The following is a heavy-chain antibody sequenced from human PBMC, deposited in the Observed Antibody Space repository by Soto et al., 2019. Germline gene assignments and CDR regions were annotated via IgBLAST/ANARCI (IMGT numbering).Heavy chain of an antibody. D-gene: IGHD3-3*01. CDR1: GGSFSGYY. CDR2: INHSGSA. J-gene: IGHJ4*02. CDR3: ARGVYNTIFGVISLDY. V-gene: IGHV4-34*01. Sequence: SETLSLTCAVYGGSFSGYYWSWIRQPPGKGLEWIGEINHSGSANYNPSLKSRVAISVDTSKNQFSLKLSSVTAADTAVYYCARGVYNTIFGVISLDYWGQGTLVTVSS.